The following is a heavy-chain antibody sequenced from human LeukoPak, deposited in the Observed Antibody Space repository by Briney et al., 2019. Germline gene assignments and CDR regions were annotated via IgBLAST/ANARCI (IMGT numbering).Heavy chain of an antibody. V-gene: IGHV1-69*05. J-gene: IGHJ4*02. CDR1: GGTFSSYA. CDR2: IIPIFGTA. Sequence: ASVKVSCKASGGTFSSYAISWVRQAPGQGLEWMGGIIPIFGTANYAQKFQGRVTITTDESTSTAYMELSSLRSEDTAVYYCARDPTYSSGWYYFGYWGQGTLVTVSS. D-gene: IGHD6-19*01. CDR3: ARDPTYSSGWYYFGY.